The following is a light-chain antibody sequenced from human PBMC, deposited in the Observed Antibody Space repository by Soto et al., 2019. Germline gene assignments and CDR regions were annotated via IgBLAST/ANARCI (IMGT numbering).Light chain of an antibody. V-gene: IGLV2-11*01. CDR3: CSHAGSYTYV. CDR2: DVS. J-gene: IGLJ1*01. Sequence: QSALTQPRSVSGSPGQSVTISCTGNSSDVGGYNYVSWYQQHPGKAPKVMIYDVSKRPSGVPDRFSGSKSGNTASLTISGLQVEDEADYYCCSHAGSYTYVFGTGTKLTVL. CDR1: SSDVGGYNY.